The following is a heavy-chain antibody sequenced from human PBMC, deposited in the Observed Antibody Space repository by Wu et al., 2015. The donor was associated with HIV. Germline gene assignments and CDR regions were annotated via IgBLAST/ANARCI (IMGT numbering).Heavy chain of an antibody. CDR3: ASDLKDIVVVPAAIHYYYYMDV. J-gene: IGHJ6*03. D-gene: IGHD2-2*01. Sequence: QVQLVQSGAEVKKPGSSVKVSCKASGGTFSSYAISWVRQAPGQGLEWMGGIIPIFGTANYAQKFQGRVTITADESTSTAYMELSSLRSEDTAVYYCASDLKDIVVVPAAIHYYYYMDVWGKGTTVTVS. V-gene: IGHV1-69*12. CDR1: GGTFSSYA. CDR2: IIPIFGTA.